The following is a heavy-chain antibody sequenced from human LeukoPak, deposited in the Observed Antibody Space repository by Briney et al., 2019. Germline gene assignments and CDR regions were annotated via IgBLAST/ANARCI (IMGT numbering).Heavy chain of an antibody. D-gene: IGHD5-18*01. J-gene: IGHJ4*02. CDR1: GFTFSSYS. CDR2: IRYDGSNK. Sequence: SGGSLRLSCAASGFTFSSYSMHWVRQAPGKGLEWVAFIRYDGSNKYYADSVKGRFTISRDNSKNTLYLQMNSLRAEDTAVYYCARAMVVDYWGQGTLVTVSS. CDR3: ARAMVVDY. V-gene: IGHV3-30*02.